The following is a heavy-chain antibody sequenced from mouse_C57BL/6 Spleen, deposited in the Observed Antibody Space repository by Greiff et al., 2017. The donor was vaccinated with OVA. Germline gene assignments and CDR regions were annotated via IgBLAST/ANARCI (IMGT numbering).Heavy chain of an antibody. J-gene: IGHJ2*01. V-gene: IGHV5-6*01. CDR1: GFTFSSYG. Sequence: EVQGVESGGDLVKPGGSLKLSCAASGFTFSSYGMSWVRQTPDKRLEWVATISSGGSYTYSPDSVKGRFTISRDNAKNTLYLQMSSLKSEDTAMYYCARRFGNFSGFFGYWGQGTTLTVSS. CDR2: ISSGGSYT. CDR3: ARRFGNFSGFFGY. D-gene: IGHD2-1*01.